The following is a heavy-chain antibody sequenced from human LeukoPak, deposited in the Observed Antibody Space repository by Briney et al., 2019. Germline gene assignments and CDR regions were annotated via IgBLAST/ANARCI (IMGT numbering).Heavy chain of an antibody. CDR2: ISSSSSYI. D-gene: IGHD6-13*01. V-gene: IGHV3-21*01. Sequence: GGSLRLSCAASGFTFSSYNMNWVRQAPGKGLEWVSSISSSSSYIYYADSVKGRFTISRDNAKNSLFLQMNSLRAEDTAVYYCARPELGIAAPIDYWGQGTLVAVSS. J-gene: IGHJ4*02. CDR1: GFTFSSYN. CDR3: ARPELGIAAPIDY.